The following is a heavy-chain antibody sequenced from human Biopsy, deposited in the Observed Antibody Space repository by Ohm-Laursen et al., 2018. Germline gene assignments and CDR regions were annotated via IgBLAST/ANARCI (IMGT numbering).Heavy chain of an antibody. Sequence: SSVRVSCKASGGTLITYAISWVRQAPGQGLEWMGRIIPILHVPTYAQSFQGRVTISADKSTSTAYMELSGLRSEDTAVYYCASLEDRTFDKWGQGTLVTVSS. J-gene: IGHJ4*02. CDR1: GGTLITYA. CDR2: IIPILHVP. CDR3: ASLEDRTFDK. V-gene: IGHV1-69*04.